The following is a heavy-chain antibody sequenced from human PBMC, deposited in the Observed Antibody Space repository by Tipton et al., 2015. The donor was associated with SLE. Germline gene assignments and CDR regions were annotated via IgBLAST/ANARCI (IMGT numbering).Heavy chain of an antibody. CDR1: GGSFSGYY. CDR2: INHSGST. D-gene: IGHD4-17*01. Sequence: LSLTCAVYGGSFSGYYWSWIRQPPGKGLEWIGEINHSGSTNYNPSLKSRVTISVDTSKNQFSLKLSSVTAADTAVYYCARGGDYEAYWYFDLWGRGTLVTVSS. J-gene: IGHJ2*01. V-gene: IGHV4-34*01. CDR3: ARGGDYEAYWYFDL.